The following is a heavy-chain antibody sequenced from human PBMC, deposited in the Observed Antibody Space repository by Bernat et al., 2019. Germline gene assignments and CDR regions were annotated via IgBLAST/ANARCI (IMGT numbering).Heavy chain of an antibody. V-gene: IGHV4-34*01. CDR2: INHSGST. CDR1: GGSFSGYY. J-gene: IGHJ6*03. Sequence: QVQLQQWGAGLLKPSETLSLTCAVYGGSFSGYYWSWIRQPPGKGLEWTGEINHSGSTNYNPSLKSRVTISVDTSKNQFSLKLSSVTAADTAVYYCARGRVATTFYYYYYMDVWGKGTTVTVSS. D-gene: IGHD5-24*01. CDR3: ARGRVATTFYYYYYMDV.